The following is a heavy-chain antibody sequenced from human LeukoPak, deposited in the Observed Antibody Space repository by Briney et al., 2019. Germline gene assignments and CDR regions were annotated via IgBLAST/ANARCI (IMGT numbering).Heavy chain of an antibody. D-gene: IGHD3-10*01. CDR1: GFTFSSYA. V-gene: IGHV3-64*01. CDR2: ISSNGGST. Sequence: GGSLRLSCAASGFTFSSYAMHWVRRAPGKGLEYVSAISSNGGSTYYANSVKGRFTISRDNSKNTLYLQMGSLRAEDMAVYYCARAYGSGSCYDYWGQGTLVTVSS. CDR3: ARAYGSGSCYDY. J-gene: IGHJ4*02.